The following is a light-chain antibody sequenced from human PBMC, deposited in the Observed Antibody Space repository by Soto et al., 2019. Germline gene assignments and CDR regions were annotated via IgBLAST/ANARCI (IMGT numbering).Light chain of an antibody. CDR3: QQRNEWGS. CDR1: QSVGGQ. V-gene: IGKV3-11*01. Sequence: EVVLTQYPATLSLSPGERATLSCRASQSVGGQFAWYQQKPGQSPRLLIYVASNRASGIPASFSGSGSGTVFPLIIARLEPEDSAGYYCQQRNEWGSFGGGTRVEIK. CDR2: VAS. J-gene: IGKJ4*01.